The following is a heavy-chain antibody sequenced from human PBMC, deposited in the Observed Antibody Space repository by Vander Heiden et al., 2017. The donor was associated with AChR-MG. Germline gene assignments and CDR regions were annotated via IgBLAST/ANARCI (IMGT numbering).Heavy chain of an antibody. D-gene: IGHD2-21*01. CDR3: ARGDRIEAHYYYYYMDV. CDR1: GFTFSDHY. J-gene: IGHJ6*03. CDR2: ISSSGSTI. V-gene: IGHV3-11*01. Sequence: QVQPVESGGGLVKPGGSLRPSCAAAGFTFSDHYMSWIRQAPGKGLEWVSYISSSGSTIYYADSVKGRFTISRDNAKNSLYLQMNSLRAEDTAVYYCARGDRIEAHYYYYYMDVWGKGTTVTVSS.